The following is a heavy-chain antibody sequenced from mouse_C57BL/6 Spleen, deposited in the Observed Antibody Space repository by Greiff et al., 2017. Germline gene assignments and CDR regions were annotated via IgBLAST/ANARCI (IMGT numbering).Heavy chain of an antibody. CDR1: GFTFSDYG. J-gene: IGHJ1*03. CDR3: ARKDGSQYFDV. Sequence: EVNVVESGGGLVKPGGSLKLSCAASGFTFSDYGMHWVRQAPEKGLEWVAYISSGSSTIYYADTVKGRFTISRDNAKNTLFLQMTSLRSEDTAMYYCARKDGSQYFDVWGTGTTVTVSS. V-gene: IGHV5-17*01. CDR2: ISSGSSTI.